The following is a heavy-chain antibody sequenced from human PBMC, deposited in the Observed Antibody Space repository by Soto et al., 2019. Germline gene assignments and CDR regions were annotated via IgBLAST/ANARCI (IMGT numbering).Heavy chain of an antibody. CDR3: ARAAVVQGGFWSGYSSESDAFDI. D-gene: IGHD3-3*01. V-gene: IGHV3-33*01. CDR1: GFTFSSYG. CDR2: IWYDGSNK. J-gene: IGHJ3*02. Sequence: GGSLRLSCAASGFTFSSYGMHWVRQAPGKGLEWVAVIWYDGSNKYYADSVKGRLTISRDNSKNTLYLQMNSLRAEDTAVYYCARAAVVQGGFWSGYSSESDAFDIWGQGTMVTVSS.